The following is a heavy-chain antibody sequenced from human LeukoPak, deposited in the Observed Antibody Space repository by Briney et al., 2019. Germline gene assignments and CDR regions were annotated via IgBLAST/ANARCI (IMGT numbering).Heavy chain of an antibody. CDR3: ATSTMVRGVSRPDWYFDL. Sequence: ASVKVSCKASGYTFTSYYMHWVRQAPGQGLEWMGIINPSGGSTSYAQKFQGRVTMTRDTSTSTVYMELSSLRSEDTAVYYCATSTMVRGVSRPDWYFDLWGRGTLVTVSS. CDR2: INPSGGST. V-gene: IGHV1-46*01. D-gene: IGHD3-10*01. J-gene: IGHJ2*01. CDR1: GYTFTSYY.